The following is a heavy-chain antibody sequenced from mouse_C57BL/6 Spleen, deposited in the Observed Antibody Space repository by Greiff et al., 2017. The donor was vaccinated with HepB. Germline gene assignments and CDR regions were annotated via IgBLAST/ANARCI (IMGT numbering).Heavy chain of an antibody. V-gene: IGHV5-6*01. D-gene: IGHD4-1*01. CDR3: ASQVRTGTWGY. Sequence: EVKLMESGGDLVKPGGSLKLSCAASGFTFSSYGMSWVRQTPDKRLEWVATISSGGSYTYYPDSVKGRFTISRDNAKNTLYLQMSSLKSEDTAMYYCASQVRTGTWGYWGQGTTLTVSS. CDR1: GFTFSSYG. CDR2: ISSGGSYT. J-gene: IGHJ2*01.